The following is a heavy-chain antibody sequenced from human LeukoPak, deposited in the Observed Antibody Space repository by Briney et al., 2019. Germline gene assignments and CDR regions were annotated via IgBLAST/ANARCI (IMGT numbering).Heavy chain of an antibody. Sequence: SETLSLTCTVSGGSISSSSYYWGWIRQPPGKGLEWIGNIYYSGSTYYNPSLKSRVTISVDTSKNQFSLKLSSVTAADTAVYYCARLYYYGSGSSLPFDYWGQGTLVTVSS. CDR3: ARLYYYGSGSSLPFDY. CDR2: IYYSGST. D-gene: IGHD3-10*01. J-gene: IGHJ4*02. CDR1: GGSISSSSYY. V-gene: IGHV4-39*07.